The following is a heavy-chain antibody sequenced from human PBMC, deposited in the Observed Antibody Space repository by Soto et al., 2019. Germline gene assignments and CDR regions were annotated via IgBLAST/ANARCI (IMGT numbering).Heavy chain of an antibody. Sequence: EVQLVESGGGLIQPGGSLRLSCAASGFTVSSNYMSWVRQAPGKGLEWVSVIYSGGSTYYADSVKGRFTIYRDNSKNTLYFQMNILRAKDTAVYYCARVSHEGGSSPFDYWCQGTLVTVSS. D-gene: IGHD1-26*01. CDR3: ARVSHEGGSSPFDY. J-gene: IGHJ4*02. CDR1: GFTVSSNY. CDR2: IYSGGST. V-gene: IGHV3-53*01.